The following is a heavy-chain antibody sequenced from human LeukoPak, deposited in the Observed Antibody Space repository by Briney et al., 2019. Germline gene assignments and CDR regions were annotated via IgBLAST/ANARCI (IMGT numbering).Heavy chain of an antibody. V-gene: IGHV3-74*01. J-gene: IGHJ3*01. CDR1: GFTFSSYW. CDR3: ARQDVGTSWYDTYDV. Sequence: GGSLRLSCAASGFTFSSYWMHWVRQAPGKGLVWVSRHNSDGRSTHYADSVKGRFTISRDNAKNTLYLQMNSVRDEDTAIYYCARQDVGTSWYDTYDVWGQGTMVTVSA. CDR2: HNSDGRST. D-gene: IGHD6-13*01.